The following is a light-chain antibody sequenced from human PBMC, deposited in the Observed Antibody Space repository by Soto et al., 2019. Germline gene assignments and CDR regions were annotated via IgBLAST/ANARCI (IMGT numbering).Light chain of an antibody. V-gene: IGKV3-20*01. CDR2: GAS. J-gene: IGKJ1*01. Sequence: EIVMTQSPDTLYVSPGERATLSCRASQSVRTKLAWYQQKAGQAPRLLIYGASSRATGIPDRFSGSGSGTDFTLTISRLQHEDFAVYYYQHYGRSPQTFGQGTKVEIK. CDR3: QHYGRSPQT. CDR1: QSVRTK.